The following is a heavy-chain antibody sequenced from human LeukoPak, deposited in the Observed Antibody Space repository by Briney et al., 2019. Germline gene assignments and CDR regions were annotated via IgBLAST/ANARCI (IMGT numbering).Heavy chain of an antibody. J-gene: IGHJ4*02. D-gene: IGHD3-22*01. CDR3: ARDAPAAGFTMTDFFDY. V-gene: IGHV3-74*01. Sequence: GGSLRLSCAASGFTFSSYWTHWVRQAPGKGLVWVSRINSDGSSTSYADSVKGRFTISRDNAKNTLYLQMNSLRAEDTAVYYCARDAPAAGFTMTDFFDYWGQGTLVTVSS. CDR1: GFTFSSYW. CDR2: INSDGSST.